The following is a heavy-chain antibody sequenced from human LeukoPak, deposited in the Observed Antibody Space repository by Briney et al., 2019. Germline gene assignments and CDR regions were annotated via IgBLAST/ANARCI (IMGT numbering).Heavy chain of an antibody. J-gene: IGHJ3*02. CDR1: GGTFSSYA. CDR3: ARECGREYGAPDAFDI. V-gene: IGHV1-69*13. CDR2: IIPIFGTA. Sequence: SVKVSCKASGGTFSSYAISWVRQAPGQGLEWMGGIIPIFGTANYAQKFQGRVTITADESTSTAYMELSSLRSEDAAVYYCARECGREYGAPDAFDIWGQGTVVTVSS. D-gene: IGHD3-10*01.